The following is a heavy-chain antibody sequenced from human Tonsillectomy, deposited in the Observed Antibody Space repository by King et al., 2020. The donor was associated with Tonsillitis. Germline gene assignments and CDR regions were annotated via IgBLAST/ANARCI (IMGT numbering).Heavy chain of an antibody. J-gene: IGHJ3*01. Sequence: LQLQESGPGLVKPSETLSLTCTVSGGSISSNYYYWGWIRQPPGKRREWIGSINYSGSTNYKPSLKRRVTISVDTSTNHFSLKLSSVTAADTAVYYCASPQWELRLLTTFDLWGQGTLVTVSS. V-gene: IGHV4-39*02. CDR1: GGSISSNYYY. CDR2: INYSGST. CDR3: ASPQWELRLLTTFDL. D-gene: IGHD1-26*01.